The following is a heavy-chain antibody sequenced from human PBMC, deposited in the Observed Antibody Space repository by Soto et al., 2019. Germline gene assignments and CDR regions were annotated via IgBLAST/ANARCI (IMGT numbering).Heavy chain of an antibody. CDR3: ARGGSVGYCSSTSCYTGYYYYGMDV. V-gene: IGHV7-4-1*01. CDR1: GYTFTSYA. CDR2: INTNTGNP. D-gene: IGHD2-2*02. Sequence: QVQLVQSGSELKKPGASVKVSCKASGYTFTSYAMNWVRQAPGQGLEWMGWINTNTGNPTYAQGFTGRFVFFLDTSVSTAYLQICSLKAEDTAVYYCARGGSVGYCSSTSCYTGYYYYGMDVWGQGTTVTVSS. J-gene: IGHJ6*02.